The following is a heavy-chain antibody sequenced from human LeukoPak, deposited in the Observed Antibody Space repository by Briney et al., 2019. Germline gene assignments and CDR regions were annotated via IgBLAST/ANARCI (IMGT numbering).Heavy chain of an antibody. CDR2: IYPGDSDT. Sequence: GESLKISCKGSGYIFTSSWIGWVRQMPGKGLEWMGIIYPGDSDTRFSPSFQGLVTISADKSISTAYLQWSSLKASDTAMYYCARRAGAFGPSDYWGQGTLVTVSS. J-gene: IGHJ4*02. D-gene: IGHD6-13*01. CDR3: ARRAGAFGPSDY. V-gene: IGHV5-51*01. CDR1: GYIFTSSW.